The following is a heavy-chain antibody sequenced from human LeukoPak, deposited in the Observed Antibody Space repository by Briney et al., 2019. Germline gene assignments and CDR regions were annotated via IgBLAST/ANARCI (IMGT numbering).Heavy chain of an antibody. Sequence: SETLSLTCTVSGGSISSYYWSWIRQPPGKGLEWIGEINHSGSTNYNPSLKSRVTISVDTSKNQFSLKLSSVTAADTAVYYCVGYCSSTSCYADAFDIWGQGTMVTVSS. V-gene: IGHV4-34*01. CDR1: GGSISSYY. D-gene: IGHD2-2*01. CDR3: VGYCSSTSCYADAFDI. CDR2: INHSGST. J-gene: IGHJ3*02.